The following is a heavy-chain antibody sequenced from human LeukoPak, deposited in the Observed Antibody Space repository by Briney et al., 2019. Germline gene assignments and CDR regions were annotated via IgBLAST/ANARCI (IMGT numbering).Heavy chain of an antibody. CDR3: ARAKGSGWYSAFDI. CDR1: GFTFSRSW. D-gene: IGHD6-19*01. Sequence: GGSLRLSCAASGFTFSRSWMTWVRQAPGKGLEWVANIKEDGNEKYYADSLKGRFTISRDNAKNSLSLQMNSLRADDTALYYCARAKGSGWYSAFDIWDQGTMVTVSS. J-gene: IGHJ3*02. V-gene: IGHV3-7*03. CDR2: IKEDGNEK.